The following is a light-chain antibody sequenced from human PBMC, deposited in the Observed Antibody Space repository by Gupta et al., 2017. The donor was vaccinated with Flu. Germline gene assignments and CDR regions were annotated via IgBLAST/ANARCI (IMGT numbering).Light chain of an antibody. CDR3: QQDTGYSGT. J-gene: IGKJ1*01. V-gene: IGKV1-5*03. CDR2: KAS. Sequence: DIQMTQSPSTLSASVGDRVTITCRASQSISSWLAWYQQKPGKAPKLLIYKASSLESGVPSRFSGSASGTEFTLTISILHPDDFATYYCQQDTGYSGTFGPGTKVEIK. CDR1: QSISSW.